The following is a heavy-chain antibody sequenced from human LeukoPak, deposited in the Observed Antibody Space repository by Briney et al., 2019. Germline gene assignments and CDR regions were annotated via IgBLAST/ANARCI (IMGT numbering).Heavy chain of an antibody. Sequence: SVKVFCKTSGGTFNNSAISWVRQAPGQGLEWLGGIMPLFGTAGYAQKFQGRVTITKDESTSTVYLELTSLTSDDTAVYYCARDVHGDYGSGWFDPWGQGTLVSVSS. CDR3: ARDVHGDYGSGWFDP. V-gene: IGHV1-69*05. J-gene: IGHJ5*02. CDR1: GGTFNNSA. D-gene: IGHD4-17*01. CDR2: IMPLFGTA.